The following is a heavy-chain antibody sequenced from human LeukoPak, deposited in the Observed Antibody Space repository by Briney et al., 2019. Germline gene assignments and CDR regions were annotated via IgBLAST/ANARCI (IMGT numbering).Heavy chain of an antibody. CDR3: TGVITPYYYYGMDV. Sequence: LRLSCAASGFTFSNAWMSWVRQAPGKGLEWVGRIKSKTDGGTTDYAAPVKGRFTISRDDSKNTLYLQMNSLKTEDTAVYYCTGVITPYYYYGMDVWGQGTTVTVSS. D-gene: IGHD3-22*01. CDR1: GFTFSNAW. J-gene: IGHJ6*02. CDR2: IKSKTDGGTT. V-gene: IGHV3-15*01.